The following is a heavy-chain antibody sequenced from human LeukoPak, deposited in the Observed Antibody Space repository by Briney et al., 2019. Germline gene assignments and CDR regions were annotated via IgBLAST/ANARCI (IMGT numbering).Heavy chain of an antibody. Sequence: SGPTLVNPTQTLTLTCTFSGFSLSSPGVGVGWIRQPPGRALEWLAHIYWHDAKYYSPSLKSRLSITKDTSRNQVVLTMTNMDPVDTGTYFCAHLRATDWYFFDYWGQGTLVTVSS. V-gene: IGHV2-5*01. CDR3: AHLRATDWYFFDY. D-gene: IGHD3-9*01. J-gene: IGHJ4*02. CDR2: IYWHDAK. CDR1: GFSLSSPGVG.